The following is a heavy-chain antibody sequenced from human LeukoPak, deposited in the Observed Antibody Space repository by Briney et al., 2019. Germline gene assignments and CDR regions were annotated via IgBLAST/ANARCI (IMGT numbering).Heavy chain of an antibody. V-gene: IGHV1-69*01. D-gene: IGHD6-13*01. CDR3: ARGGGSSSWDYFDY. CDR1: GGTFSSYA. J-gene: IGHJ4*02. CDR2: IIPIFGTA. Sequence: ASVKVSCKASGGTFSSYAISWVRQAPGQGLEWMGGIIPIFGTANYAQKFQGRVTITADESTSTAYMELSSLRSEDTAVYYCARGGGSSSWDYFDYWGQGTLVTVSS.